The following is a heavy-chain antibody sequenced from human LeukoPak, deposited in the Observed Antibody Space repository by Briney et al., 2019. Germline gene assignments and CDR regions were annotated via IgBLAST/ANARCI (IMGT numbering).Heavy chain of an antibody. V-gene: IGHV3-48*03. Sequence: PGGSLRLSCTASGFTFSSYEMNWVRQAPGKGLKWVSHISSSGRTMYYADSVKGRFTISRDNAKNSLYLQMNSLRAEDTAVYYCARLGSLCRNGVCYGGWGQGILVTVST. CDR2: ISSSGRTM. CDR3: ARLGSLCRNGVCYGG. D-gene: IGHD2-8*01. CDR1: GFTFSSYE. J-gene: IGHJ4*02.